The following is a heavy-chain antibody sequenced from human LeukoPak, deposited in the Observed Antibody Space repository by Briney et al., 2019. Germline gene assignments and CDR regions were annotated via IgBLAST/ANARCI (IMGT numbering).Heavy chain of an antibody. V-gene: IGHV3-23*01. D-gene: IGHD2-21*01. J-gene: IGHJ4*02. CDR1: GFTFSRYV. CDR2: ISGSGGST. Sequence: AGGSLRLSCAASGFTFSRYVMSWVRQAPGKGLEWVSAISGSGGSTYYAHSVKGRFTLSRDNSKKTLYLQMNSLRAVETAVYYFEKRAMAYGNAVPQHFDYWGQGTLVTVSS. CDR3: EKRAMAYGNAVPQHFDY.